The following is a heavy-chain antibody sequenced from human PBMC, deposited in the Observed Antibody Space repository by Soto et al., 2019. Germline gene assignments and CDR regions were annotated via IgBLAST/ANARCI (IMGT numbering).Heavy chain of an antibody. CDR1: GGTFSSYA. CDR3: ARVGSSVYYYYYGMDV. J-gene: IGHJ6*02. V-gene: IGHV1-69*06. Sequence: QVQLVQSGAEVKKPGSSVKVSCKASGGTFSSYAISWVRRAPGQGLEWMGGIIPIFGTANYAQKFQGRVTITADKSTSTAYMELSSLRSEDTAVYYCARVGSSVYYYYYGMDVWGQGTTVTVSS. CDR2: IIPIFGTA. D-gene: IGHD6-25*01.